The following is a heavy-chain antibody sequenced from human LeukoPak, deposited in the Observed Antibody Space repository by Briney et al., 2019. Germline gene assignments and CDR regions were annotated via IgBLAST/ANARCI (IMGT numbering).Heavy chain of an antibody. V-gene: IGHV4-59*12. CDR3: AREFYGSYRSYWYFDL. D-gene: IGHD1-26*01. Sequence: SETLSLTCTVSGGSISSYYWSLIRQPPGKGLEWIGYIYYSGSTNYNPSLKSRVTISVDTSKNQFSLKLSSVTAADTAVYYCAREFYGSYRSYWYFDLWGRGTLVTVSS. CDR1: GGSISSYY. J-gene: IGHJ2*01. CDR2: IYYSGST.